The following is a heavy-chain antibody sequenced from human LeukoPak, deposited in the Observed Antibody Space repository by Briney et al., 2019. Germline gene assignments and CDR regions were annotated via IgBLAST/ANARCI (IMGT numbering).Heavy chain of an antibody. D-gene: IGHD2-15*01. CDR3: ATEGCSGGSCYPTGWFDP. J-gene: IGHJ5*02. Sequence: ATVKISCKVSGYTFTDYYMHWVQQAPGKGLEWMGLVDPEDGETIYAEEFQGRVTITADTSTDTAYMELSSLRSEDTAVYYCATEGCSGGSCYPTGWFDPWGQGTLVTVSS. CDR1: GYTFTDYY. CDR2: VDPEDGET. V-gene: IGHV1-69-2*01.